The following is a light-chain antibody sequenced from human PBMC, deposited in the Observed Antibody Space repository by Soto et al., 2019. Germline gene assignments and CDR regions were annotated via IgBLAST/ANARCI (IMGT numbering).Light chain of an antibody. CDR3: GTWDSSLSAYV. Sequence: QSVLTQPPSVSAAPGQEVTISCSGSSSNIGNNYVSWYQQLPGTAPKLLIYDNNKRPSGIPDRFSGSKSGTSATLGITGLQTGDEADYYCGTWDSSLSAYVFVTGTKVTVL. V-gene: IGLV1-51*01. J-gene: IGLJ1*01. CDR1: SSNIGNNY. CDR2: DNN.